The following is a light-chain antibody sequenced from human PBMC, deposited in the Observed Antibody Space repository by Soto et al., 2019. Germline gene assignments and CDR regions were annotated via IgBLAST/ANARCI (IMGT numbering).Light chain of an antibody. V-gene: IGKV3-20*01. Sequence: EFVLTQSPGTLSLSPGERATLAFMASQTVRNNYLAWYQQKPGQAPRLLIHAASTRATGIPDRISGSGSGTDFTLTISRLEPEDFAVYYCHQYGTSPDTFGQGTRLEIK. CDR3: HQYGTSPDT. CDR2: AAS. CDR1: QTVRNNY. J-gene: IGKJ5*01.